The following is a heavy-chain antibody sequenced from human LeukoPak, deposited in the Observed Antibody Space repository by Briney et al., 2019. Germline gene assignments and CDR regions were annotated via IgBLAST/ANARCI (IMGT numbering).Heavy chain of an antibody. Sequence: GASVKVSCKASGYTLTNNYMHWVRQAPRQGLEWMGWINPNNGGTNYAQKFQGRVTMTTDTSMNTAYMELTRLESDDTAAYYCARSATFDYWGQGTLVTVSS. V-gene: IGHV1-2*02. CDR1: GYTLTNNY. J-gene: IGHJ4*02. CDR2: INPNNGGT. CDR3: ARSATFDY.